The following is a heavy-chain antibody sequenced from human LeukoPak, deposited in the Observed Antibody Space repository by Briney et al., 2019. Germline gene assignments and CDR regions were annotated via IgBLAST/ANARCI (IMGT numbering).Heavy chain of an antibody. CDR3: ARDLFRGDYDFWSGYLDAFDI. Sequence: PSETLSLTCTVSGGSISSYYWSWIRQPAGKGLEWIGRIYTSGSTNYNPSLKSRVTMSVDTSKNQFSLKLSSVTAADTAVYYCARDLFRGDYDFWSGYLDAFDIWGQGTMVTVSS. J-gene: IGHJ3*02. V-gene: IGHV4-4*07. D-gene: IGHD3-3*01. CDR1: GGSISSYY. CDR2: IYTSGST.